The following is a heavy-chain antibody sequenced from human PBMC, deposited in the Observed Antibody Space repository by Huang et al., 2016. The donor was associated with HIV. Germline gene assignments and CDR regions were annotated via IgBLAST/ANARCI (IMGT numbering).Heavy chain of an antibody. J-gene: IGHJ4*02. CDR2: INQSGRT. Sequence: QVQLEQWGARLLKPSETLSLTCAVYGKSLSDFFWSWIRQPPGKGLEWIGEINQSGRTNHNPSLKSRVTIAVDTSKKQFSLEWKSVTAADTCMYYCARGRGSSGSLFDTWGQGSLVTVFS. CDR3: ARGRGSSGSLFDT. CDR1: GKSLSDFF. V-gene: IGHV4-34*02. D-gene: IGHD6-13*01.